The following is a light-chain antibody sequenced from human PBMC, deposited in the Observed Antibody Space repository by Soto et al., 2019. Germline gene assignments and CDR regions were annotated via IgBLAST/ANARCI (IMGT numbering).Light chain of an antibody. Sequence: EIVMTQSPATLSVSPGARATLSCRASQSVSSNLAWYQQKPGQAPRLLIYGASTRATGIPARFSGSGSGTEFTLTISTLQPDDFATYYCQQYNSYPWTVGQGTKVDI. CDR2: GAS. J-gene: IGKJ1*01. CDR1: QSVSSN. V-gene: IGKV3-15*01. CDR3: QQYNSYPWT.